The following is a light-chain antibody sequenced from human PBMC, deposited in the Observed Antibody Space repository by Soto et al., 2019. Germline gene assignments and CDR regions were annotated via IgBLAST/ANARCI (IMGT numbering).Light chain of an antibody. CDR3: QQRSNWLT. J-gene: IGKJ4*01. Sequence: EIVLTQSPATLSWSPGERATLSCRASQSVSSYLAWYQQKPGQAPRLLIYDASNSATGIPARFSGSGSATDFTLTISSLEPEDFAVYYCQQRSNWLTFGGGTQVEIK. V-gene: IGKV3-11*01. CDR2: DAS. CDR1: QSVSSY.